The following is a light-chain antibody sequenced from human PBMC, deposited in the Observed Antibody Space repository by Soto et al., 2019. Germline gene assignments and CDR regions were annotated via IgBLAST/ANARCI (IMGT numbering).Light chain of an antibody. Sequence: EIVLTQSPGTLSLSPGERATLSCRASQSVSSSYLAWYQQQPGQAPRLLFYGASSKATGIPDRLSGRGAGADVALTISRREPEDFAVYYCQQYGSSPLYTFGQGTKLEIK. CDR3: QQYGSSPLYT. V-gene: IGKV3-20*01. J-gene: IGKJ2*01. CDR1: QSVSSSY. CDR2: GAS.